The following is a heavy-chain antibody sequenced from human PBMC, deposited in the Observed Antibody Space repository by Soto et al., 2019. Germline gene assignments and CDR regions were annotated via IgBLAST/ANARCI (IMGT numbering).Heavy chain of an antibody. V-gene: IGHV3-9*01. CDR3: AKDVGRARYFDMDV. CDR1: GFAFHDHA. Sequence: EVQLVESGGGLVQPGRSLRLSCAAAGFAFHDHAMHWVRQVPGKGLEWVSGITWNSANTAYADSVKGRFTISRDNAKSSLYLQMNSLRPEDTAFYYCAKDVGRARYFDMDVWGQGTTVTVSS. CDR2: ITWNSANT. J-gene: IGHJ6*02.